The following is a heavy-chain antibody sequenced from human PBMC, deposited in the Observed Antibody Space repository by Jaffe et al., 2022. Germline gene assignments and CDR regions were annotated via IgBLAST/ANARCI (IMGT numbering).Heavy chain of an antibody. CDR3: ARVAVTGARVGPFDY. J-gene: IGHJ4*02. D-gene: IGHD1-26*01. CDR2: INPSGGST. V-gene: IGHV1-46*01. Sequence: QVQLVQSGAEVKKPGASVKVSCKASGYTFTSYYMHWVRQAPGQGLEWMGIINPSGGSTSYAQKFQGRVTMTRDTSTSTVYMELSSLRSEDTAVYYCARVAVTGARVGPFDYWGQGTLVTVSS. CDR1: GYTFTSYY.